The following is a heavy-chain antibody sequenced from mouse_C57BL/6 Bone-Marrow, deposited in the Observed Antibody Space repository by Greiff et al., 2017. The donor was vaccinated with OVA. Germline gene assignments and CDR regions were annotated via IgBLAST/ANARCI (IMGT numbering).Heavy chain of an antibody. CDR1: GFTFSDYG. Sequence: DVKLVESGGGLVKPGGSLTLSCAASGFTFSDYGMHWVRQAPEKGLEWVAYISSGSSTIYYAATVKGRFTISRDNAKNTLFLQMTSLRSEDTAMYYCAREKRFAYWGQGTLVTVSA. V-gene: IGHV5-17*01. CDR3: AREKRFAY. CDR2: ISSGSSTI. J-gene: IGHJ3*01.